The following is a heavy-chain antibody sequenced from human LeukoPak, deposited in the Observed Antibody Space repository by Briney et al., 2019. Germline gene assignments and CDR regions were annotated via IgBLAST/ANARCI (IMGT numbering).Heavy chain of an antibody. Sequence: SETLSLTCAVYGGSFSGYYWSWIRQPPGKGLEWIGEINHSGSTNYNPSLKSRVTISVDTSKNQFSLKLSSVTAADTAVYYCARGPPPSYYDSSGYSHPTYYFDYWGQGTLVTVSS. CDR1: GGSFSGYY. CDR3: ARGPPPSYYDSSGYSHPTYYFDY. CDR2: INHSGST. D-gene: IGHD3-22*01. V-gene: IGHV4-34*01. J-gene: IGHJ4*02.